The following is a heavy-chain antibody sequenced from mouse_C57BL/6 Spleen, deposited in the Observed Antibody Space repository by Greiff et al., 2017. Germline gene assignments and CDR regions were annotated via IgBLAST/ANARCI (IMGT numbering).Heavy chain of an antibody. V-gene: IGHV1-61*01. D-gene: IGHD3-2*02. CDR1: GYTFTSYW. J-gene: IGHJ2*01. CDR2: IYPSDSET. CDR3: ARSRAAQAKDY. Sequence: QVQLQQPGAELVRPGSSVKLSCKASGYTFTSYWMDWVKQRPGQGLEWIGNIYPSDSETHYNQKFKDKATLTVDKSSSTAYMQLSSLTSEDSAVYYCARSRAAQAKDYWGQGTTLTVSS.